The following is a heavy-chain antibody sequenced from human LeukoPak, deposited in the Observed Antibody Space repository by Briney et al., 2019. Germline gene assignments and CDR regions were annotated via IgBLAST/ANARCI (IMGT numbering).Heavy chain of an antibody. CDR2: ISGSGTST. V-gene: IGHV3-23*01. J-gene: IGHJ4*02. CDR1: AFSFSSYA. CDR3: AKSPSTSSGTYYKWYFDS. Sequence: KTGGSLTLSCAASAFSFSSYAMSWVRQAPGKGLEWVSAISGSGTSTYYADSVKGRFTISRDNSKNTLSLQMNSLRAEDTAVFYCAKSPSTSSGTYYKWYFDSWGQGTLVTVSS. D-gene: IGHD3-10*01.